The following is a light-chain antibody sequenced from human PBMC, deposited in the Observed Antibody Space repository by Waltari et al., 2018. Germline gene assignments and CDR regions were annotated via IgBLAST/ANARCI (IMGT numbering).Light chain of an antibody. CDR3: GTWDSSLSAVA. J-gene: IGLJ2*01. CDR2: DNN. V-gene: IGLV1-51*01. Sequence: QSVLTQPPSVSAAPGQKVTISCSGSSSNIGNNYVSWYQQLPGTAPKLLIYDNNKRPSGIPDRFSGSKSGTSATLGITGLQTRDEADYYCGTWDSSLSAVAFGGGTKLTVL. CDR1: SSNIGNNY.